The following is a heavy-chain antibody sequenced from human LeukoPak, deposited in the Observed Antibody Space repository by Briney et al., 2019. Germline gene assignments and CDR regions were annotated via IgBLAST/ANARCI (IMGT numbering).Heavy chain of an antibody. J-gene: IGHJ4*02. Sequence: GESLKISCQCSGYSFTSYWIDWVRQMPGKGLEWMGIIYPGDSDTKYSPSFQGQVTISVDKSTSTAYLEWSSLKASDTAMYYCARLGIAANGRRPQIDYWGQGTLVTVSS. CDR1: GYSFTSYW. V-gene: IGHV5-51*01. D-gene: IGHD6-13*01. CDR3: ARLGIAANGRRPQIDY. CDR2: IYPGDSDT.